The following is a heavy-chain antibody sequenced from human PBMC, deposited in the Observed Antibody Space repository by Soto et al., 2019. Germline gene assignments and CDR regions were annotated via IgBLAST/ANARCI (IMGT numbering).Heavy chain of an antibody. CDR2: IHYSGTT. D-gene: IGHD2-15*01. V-gene: IGHV4-31*03. CDR3: AVVADNHYYYGMDV. Sequence: SETLSLTCTVSGGSMSSGDYYWSWIRQHPGKGLEWIGYIHYSGTTYNNPSLKSRVTISVDTSKNQFSLKLSSVTAADTAVYYCAVVADNHYYYGMDVWGQGTTVTVSS. CDR1: GGSMSSGDYY. J-gene: IGHJ6*02.